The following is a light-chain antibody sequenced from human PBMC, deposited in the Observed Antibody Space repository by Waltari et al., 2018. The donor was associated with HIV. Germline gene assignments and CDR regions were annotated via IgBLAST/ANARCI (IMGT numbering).Light chain of an antibody. V-gene: IGKV3-15*01. J-gene: IGKJ4*01. CDR3: QQYLRWPLT. CDR2: WVS. Sequence: IVMTQSPATLSVSPGEGATLSCRASQSLSTNVAWYQQKPGQPPRLLIYWVSTRATGISARFSGSGSRTEFTLTISSVQSEDFAVYYCQQYLRWPLTFGGGTKVEV. CDR1: QSLSTN.